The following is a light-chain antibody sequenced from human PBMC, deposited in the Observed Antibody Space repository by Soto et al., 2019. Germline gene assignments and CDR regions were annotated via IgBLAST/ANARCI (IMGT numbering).Light chain of an antibody. V-gene: IGKV3-15*01. J-gene: IGKJ1*01. CDR1: RSVASN. CDR3: QQYNNWPLWT. CDR2: GAS. Sequence: EIVMTQSPATLSVSPGERATLSCRASRSVASNLAWYQHKPGQAPRLLIYGASTRATGIPARFSGSGSGTEFTLTISSLQSEDFAVYYCQQYNNWPLWTFGQGTKVDIK.